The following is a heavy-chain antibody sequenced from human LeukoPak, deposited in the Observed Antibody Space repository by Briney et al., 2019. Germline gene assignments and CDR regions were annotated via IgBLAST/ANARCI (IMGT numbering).Heavy chain of an antibody. Sequence: PSETLSLTCTVSGGSISSSSYYWGCIRQPPGKGLEWIGSIYYSGSTYYNPSLKSRVTISVDTSKNQFSLKLSSVTAADTAVYYCAKQTPGFMIAGHFDDWAQGILVTVSS. V-gene: IGHV4-39*01. D-gene: IGHD3-16*01. CDR1: GGSISSSSYY. J-gene: IGHJ4*02. CDR3: AKQTPGFMIAGHFDD. CDR2: IYYSGST.